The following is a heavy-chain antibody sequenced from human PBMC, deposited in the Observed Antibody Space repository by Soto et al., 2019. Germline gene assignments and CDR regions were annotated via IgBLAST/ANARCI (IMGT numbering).Heavy chain of an antibody. V-gene: IGHV4-31*03. CDR2: IYYSGST. J-gene: IGHJ4*02. D-gene: IGHD2-8*01. Sequence: QVQLQESGPGLVKPSQTLSLTCTVSGGSISSGGYYWSWIRQHPGKGLEWIGYIYYSGSTYYNPSLKSRVTISVGTSKNQSSLRLSSVTAADTAVYYCARARGYCTNGVCYTDSLLFDYWGQGTLVTVSS. CDR1: GGSISSGGYY. CDR3: ARARGYCTNGVCYTDSLLFDY.